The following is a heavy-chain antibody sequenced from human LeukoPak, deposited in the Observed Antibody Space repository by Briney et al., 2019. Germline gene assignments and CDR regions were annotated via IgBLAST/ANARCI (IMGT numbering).Heavy chain of an antibody. Sequence: SVKVSCKASGGTFSSYAISWVRQAPGQGLGWMGGIIPIFGTANYAQKFQGRVAITTDESTSTAYMELSSLRSEDTAVYYCANIMNYYYMDVWGKGTTVTVSS. D-gene: IGHD3-16*01. CDR3: ANIMNYYYMDV. J-gene: IGHJ6*03. CDR1: GGTFSSYA. CDR2: IIPIFGTA. V-gene: IGHV1-69*05.